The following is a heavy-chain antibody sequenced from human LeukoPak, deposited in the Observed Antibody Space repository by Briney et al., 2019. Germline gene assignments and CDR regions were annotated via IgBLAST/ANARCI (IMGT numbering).Heavy chain of an antibody. CDR1: GFTFGDYA. D-gene: IGHD3-10*01. J-gene: IGHJ6*03. CDR2: IRSKAYGGTT. Sequence: GGSLRLSCTASGFTFGDYAMSWVRQAPGKGLEWVGFIRSKAYGGTTEYAASVKGRFTISRDDSKSIAYLQMNSLKTEDTAVYYCTRESRARGVISSYYYYMDVWGKGTTVTISS. CDR3: TRESRARGVISSYYYYMDV. V-gene: IGHV3-49*04.